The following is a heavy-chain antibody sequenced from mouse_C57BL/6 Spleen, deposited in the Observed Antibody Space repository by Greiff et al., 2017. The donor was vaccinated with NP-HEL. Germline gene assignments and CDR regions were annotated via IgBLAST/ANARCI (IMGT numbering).Heavy chain of an antibody. D-gene: IGHD1-1*01. Sequence: VQLQQPGAELVKPGASVKMSCKASGYTFTSYWITWVKQRPGQGLEWIGDIYPGSGSTNYNEKFKSKATLTVDTSSSTAYMQLSSLTSEDSAVYYCARPFYYGSSSSMDYWGQGTSVTVSS. V-gene: IGHV1-55*01. J-gene: IGHJ4*01. CDR3: ARPFYYGSSSSMDY. CDR1: GYTFTSYW. CDR2: IYPGSGST.